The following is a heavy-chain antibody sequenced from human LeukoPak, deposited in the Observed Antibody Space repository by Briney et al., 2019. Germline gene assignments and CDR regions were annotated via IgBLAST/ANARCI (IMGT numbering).Heavy chain of an antibody. V-gene: IGHV1-2*02. CDR2: INPNSGGT. Sequence: WASVKVPCKASGYTFTGYYMHWVRQAPGQGLEWMGWINPNSGGTNYAQKFQGRVTMTRDTSISTAYMELSRLRSDDTAVYYCASYSGVMVRGVFDYWGQGTLVTVSS. CDR3: ASYSGVMVRGVFDY. D-gene: IGHD3-10*01. CDR1: GYTFTGYY. J-gene: IGHJ4*02.